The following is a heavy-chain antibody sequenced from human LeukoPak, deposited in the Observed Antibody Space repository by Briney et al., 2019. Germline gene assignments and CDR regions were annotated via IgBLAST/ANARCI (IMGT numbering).Heavy chain of an antibody. CDR1: GFTFSSYS. Sequence: PGGSLRLSCAASGFTFSSYSMNWVRQAPGKGLEWVSSISSSSSYIYYADSVKGRFTNSRDNAKNSLYLQMNSLRADDTAVYYCARGGYDILTGTSFFDPWGQGTLVTVSS. CDR2: ISSSSSYI. CDR3: ARGGYDILTGTSFFDP. D-gene: IGHD3-9*01. J-gene: IGHJ5*02. V-gene: IGHV3-21*04.